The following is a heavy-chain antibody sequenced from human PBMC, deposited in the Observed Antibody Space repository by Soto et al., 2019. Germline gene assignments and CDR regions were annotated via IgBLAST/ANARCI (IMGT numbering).Heavy chain of an antibody. V-gene: IGHV1-69*13. CDR1: GGTFSSYA. Sequence: ASVKVSCKASGGTFSSYAISWVRQAPGQGLEWMGGIIPIFGTANYAQKFQGRATITADESTSTAYMELSSLRSEDTAVYYCARICGSCGFDYWGQGTLVTVSS. D-gene: IGHD1-26*01. J-gene: IGHJ4*02. CDR3: ARICGSCGFDY. CDR2: IIPIFGTA.